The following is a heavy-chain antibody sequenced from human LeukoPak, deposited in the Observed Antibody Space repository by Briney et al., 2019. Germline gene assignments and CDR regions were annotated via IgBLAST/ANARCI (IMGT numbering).Heavy chain of an antibody. CDR2: IFHSGST. CDR3: ARAYRNYFDY. J-gene: IGHJ4*02. Sequence: PSETLSLTCTVSGGSIKSHFWSWVRQPPGKRLEWIGYIFHSGSTNYNPSLKSRVTISVDTSKNQFSLRLTSVTAADTAVYYCARAYRNYFDYWGQGTLVTVSS. CDR1: GGSIKSHF. D-gene: IGHD3-16*01. V-gene: IGHV4-59*11.